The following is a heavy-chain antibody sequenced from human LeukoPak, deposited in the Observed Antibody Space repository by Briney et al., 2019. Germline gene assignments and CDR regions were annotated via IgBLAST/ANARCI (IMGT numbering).Heavy chain of an antibody. D-gene: IGHD3-22*01. J-gene: IGHJ4*02. Sequence: GGSLRLSCAASGFTFSTYWMTWLRQAPGKGLEWVANIKEDSRETYSIDSVKGRFTVSRDNAKNSLYLQMNSLRAEDTAIYYCAKDRTHRRYYDSTGYYNQYDYWGQGALVTVSS. CDR1: GFTFSTYW. CDR3: AKDRTHRRYYDSTGYYNQYDY. V-gene: IGHV3-7*05. CDR2: IKEDSRET.